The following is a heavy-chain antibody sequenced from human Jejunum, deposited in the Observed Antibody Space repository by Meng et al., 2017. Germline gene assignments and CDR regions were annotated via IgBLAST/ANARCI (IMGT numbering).Heavy chain of an antibody. D-gene: IGHD2-21*02. CDR2: IHHSGSI. CDR1: GGSFSTYD. CDR3: RLAYCVSDCGDY. V-gene: IGHV4-34*01. Sequence: QVQVQQWGAGLLKPSETLSLTRAFQGGSFSTYDWSWIRQPPGKGLEWLGQIHHSGSINDNPSLKGRVTMSVDTSRSQISLKLNSVTAADTAVYYCRLAYCVSDCGDYWGQGTLVTVSS. J-gene: IGHJ4*02.